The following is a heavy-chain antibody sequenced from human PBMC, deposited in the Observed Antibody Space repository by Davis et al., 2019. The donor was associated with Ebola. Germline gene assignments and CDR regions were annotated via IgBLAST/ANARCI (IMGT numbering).Heavy chain of an antibody. V-gene: IGHV1-3*01. J-gene: IGHJ6*02. CDR2: INAGNGNT. CDR3: ARVSVDTAMVTGYYYYGMDV. D-gene: IGHD5-18*01. Sequence: AASVKVSCKASGYTFTSYAMHWVRQAPGQRLEWMGWINAGNGNTKYSQKFQGRVTITRDTSASTAYMELSSLRSEGTAVYYCARVSVDTAMVTGYYYYGMDVWGQGTTVTVSS. CDR1: GYTFTSYA.